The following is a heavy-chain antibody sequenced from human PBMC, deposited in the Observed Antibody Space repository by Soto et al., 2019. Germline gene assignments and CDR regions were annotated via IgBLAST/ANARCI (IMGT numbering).Heavy chain of an antibody. J-gene: IGHJ6*02. CDR2: IYHSGST. D-gene: IGHD1-26*01. CDR1: GGSISSSNW. V-gene: IGHV4-4*02. CDR3: ARVSGSYYYGMHV. Sequence: PSETLSLTCAVSGGSISSSNWWSWVRQAPGKGLEWIGEIYHSGSTNYNPSLKSRVTISVDKSKNQFSLKLSSVTAADTAVYYCARVSGSYYYGMHVWGQGTTVTVS.